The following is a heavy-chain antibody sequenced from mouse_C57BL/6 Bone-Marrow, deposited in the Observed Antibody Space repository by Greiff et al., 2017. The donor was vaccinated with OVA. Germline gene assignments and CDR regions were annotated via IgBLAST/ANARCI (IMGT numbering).Heavy chain of an antibody. Sequence: VQLKESGPGLVKPSQSLSLTCSVTGYSITSGYYWNWIRQFPGNKLEWMGYISYDGSNNYNPSLKNRIAITRDTSKNQFFLKLNSVTTEDTATYYCARDGYAAWFADWGQGTLVTVSA. CDR1: GYSITSGYY. CDR3: ARDGYAAWFAD. V-gene: IGHV3-6*01. J-gene: IGHJ3*01. D-gene: IGHD2-2*01. CDR2: ISYDGSN.